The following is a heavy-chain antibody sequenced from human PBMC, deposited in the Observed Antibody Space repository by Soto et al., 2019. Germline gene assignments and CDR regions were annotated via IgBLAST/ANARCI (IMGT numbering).Heavy chain of an antibody. CDR2: ISSSRSYI. V-gene: IGHV3-21*01. Sequence: EVQLVESGGGLVKPGGSLSLSCAASGFTFSSYSMNWVRQAPGKGLECVSSISSSRSYIYYEDSVKGRFTISRDNAKNYLYLEMNSLRAEDTAVYYCAIDGFPSSSGWYDEIVYYYYYGMDVWGQGTTVTVSS. CDR1: GFTFSSYS. D-gene: IGHD6-19*01. J-gene: IGHJ6*02. CDR3: AIDGFPSSSGWYDEIVYYYYYGMDV.